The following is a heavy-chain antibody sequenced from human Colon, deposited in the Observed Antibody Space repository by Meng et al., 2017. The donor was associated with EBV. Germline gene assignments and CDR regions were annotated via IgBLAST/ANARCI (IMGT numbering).Heavy chain of an antibody. Sequence: ECCPVAVEPSPTLSLPCTVAGGSMSSGNYYWRWIRHPPGKGLEWIGYIHHSGSAYYNPSLKSRVSTSVDTSKSQFSLNLTSFSAADTAVYYCASFDHIPRRNYFDYWGQGTLVTVSS. CDR1: GGSMSSGNYY. D-gene: IGHD2-21*01. V-gene: IGHV4-30-4*01. J-gene: IGHJ4*02. CDR2: IHHSGSA. CDR3: ASFDHIPRRNYFDY.